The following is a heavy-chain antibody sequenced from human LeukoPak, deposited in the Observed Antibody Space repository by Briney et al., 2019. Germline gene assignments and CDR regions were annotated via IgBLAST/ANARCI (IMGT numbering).Heavy chain of an antibody. CDR3: SREQYTFDGSGWFGMDV. CDR2: IHQSGST. Sequence: SETLSLTCSVSGGFLSTYYWTWTRQPPGKGLEWIGYIHQSGSTEFNPSLKSRVTMSLDTSRNQFSLKMTTVTAADTAVYYCSREQYTFDGSGWFGMDVWGQGTTVTVSS. V-gene: IGHV4-59*12. J-gene: IGHJ6*02. CDR1: GGFLSTYY. D-gene: IGHD6-19*01.